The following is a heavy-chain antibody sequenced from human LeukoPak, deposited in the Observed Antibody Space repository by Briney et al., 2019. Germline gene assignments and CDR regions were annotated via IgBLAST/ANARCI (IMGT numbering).Heavy chain of an antibody. J-gene: IGHJ3*02. Sequence: PGRSLRLSCAASGFTFSTYVMHWVRHAPGKGLEWVAVISYDGRNKHYADSVKGRFTISRDNSNHTLSLQMNSLRAEDTAVYHCTRDHHYDTSGYYYQAFDIWGQGTMVTVSS. CDR1: GFTFSTYV. V-gene: IGHV3-30-3*01. CDR3: TRDHHYDTSGYYYQAFDI. D-gene: IGHD3-22*01. CDR2: ISYDGRNK.